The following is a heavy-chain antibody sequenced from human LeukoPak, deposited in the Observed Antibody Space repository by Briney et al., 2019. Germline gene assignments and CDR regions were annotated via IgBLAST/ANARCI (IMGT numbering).Heavy chain of an antibody. CDR1: GYSFTSYW. D-gene: IGHD3-10*01. Sequence: GESLKITCKGSGYSFTSYWISWLRQMPGKGLEWMGRIDPSDSYTNYSPSFQGHVTISADKSISTAYLQWSSLKASDTAMYYCARQGGSSGSYYVDYWGQGTLVTVSS. J-gene: IGHJ4*02. CDR3: ARQGGSSGSYYVDY. V-gene: IGHV5-10-1*01. CDR2: IDPSDSYT.